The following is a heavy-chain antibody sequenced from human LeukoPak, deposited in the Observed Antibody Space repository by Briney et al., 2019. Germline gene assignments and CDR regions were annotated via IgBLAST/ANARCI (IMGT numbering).Heavy chain of an antibody. CDR2: IKQDGSEK. J-gene: IGHJ4*02. D-gene: IGHD3-22*01. V-gene: IGHV3-7*01. Sequence: GGSLRLASAAYAFTFSSYWMSWVRQAAGKWREWVANIKQDGSEKYYVDSVKGRFTISRDNAKNSLYLQMNSLRAEDTAVYYCARRHRWLLDYWGQGTLVTVSS. CDR1: AFTFSSYW. CDR3: ARRHRWLLDY.